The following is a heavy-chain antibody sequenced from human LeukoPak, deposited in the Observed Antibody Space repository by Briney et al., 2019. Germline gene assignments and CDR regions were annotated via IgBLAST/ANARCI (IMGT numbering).Heavy chain of an antibody. D-gene: IGHD3-16*02. CDR2: ISGSGGST. V-gene: IGHV3-23*01. Sequence: GSLRLSCAASGFTFSSYAMSWVRQATGKGLEWVSVISGSGGSTYYADSVKGRFTISRDNSKNTLYLQMNSLRAEDTAVYYCARDWGNVLGSYPDYWGQGTLVTVSS. CDR1: GFTFSSYA. CDR3: ARDWGNVLGSYPDY. J-gene: IGHJ4*02.